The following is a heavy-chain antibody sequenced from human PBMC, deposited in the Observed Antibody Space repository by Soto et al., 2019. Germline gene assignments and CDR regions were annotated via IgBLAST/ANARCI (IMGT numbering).Heavy chain of an antibody. CDR2: IYYSGST. Sequence: QVQLQESGPGLVKPSETLSLTCTVSGGSISSYYWSWIRQPPGKGLEWIGYIYYSGSTNYNPSLKSRVTISVDTSKNQFSLKLSSVTAADTAVYYCARHYSSNYGWFDPWGQGTLVTVSS. D-gene: IGHD4-4*01. CDR1: GGSISSYY. V-gene: IGHV4-59*08. CDR3: ARHYSSNYGWFDP. J-gene: IGHJ5*02.